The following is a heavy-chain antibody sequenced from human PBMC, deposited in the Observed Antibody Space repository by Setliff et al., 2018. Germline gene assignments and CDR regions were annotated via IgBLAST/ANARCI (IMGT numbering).Heavy chain of an antibody. CDR3: AKDRLRIISPQDAFDI. D-gene: IGHD2-15*01. CDR1: GFTFSSYS. V-gene: IGHV3-48*04. CDR2: ISGSSSTI. Sequence: GGSLRLSCATSGFTFSSYSMNWVRQAPGKGLEWVSYISGSSSTIYYADSVKGRFTISRDNSKNTLSLQINSLKGEDTALYYCAKDRLRIISPQDAFDIWGQGTVVTVSS. J-gene: IGHJ3*02.